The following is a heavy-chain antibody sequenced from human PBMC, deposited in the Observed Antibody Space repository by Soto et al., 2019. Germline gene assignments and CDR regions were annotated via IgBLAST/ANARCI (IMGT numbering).Heavy chain of an antibody. J-gene: IGHJ4*02. Sequence: GGSLRLSCAASGFTFSSYAMSWVRQAPGKGLEWVSAISGSGGSTYYADSVKGRFTISRDNSKNTLYLQMNSLRAEDTAVYYCAKIPAVTRGFGEFPLFDYWGQGTLVTVSS. CDR3: AKIPAVTRGFGEFPLFDY. CDR2: ISGSGGST. CDR1: GFTFSSYA. V-gene: IGHV3-23*01. D-gene: IGHD3-10*01.